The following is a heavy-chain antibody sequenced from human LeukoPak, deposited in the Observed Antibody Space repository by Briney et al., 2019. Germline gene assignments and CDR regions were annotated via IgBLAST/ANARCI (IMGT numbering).Heavy chain of an antibody. V-gene: IGHV4-39*01. D-gene: IGHD3-3*01. J-gene: IGHJ4*02. CDR3: ARVGVFGVVSDS. CDR1: GDSINSGSYY. Sequence: SETLSLICTVSGDSINSGSYYWVWIRQPPGKGLEWIGSIYYSGSTYYSPSLKSRVTISVDTSKIQFSLRLSSVTAADTAVYYCARVGVFGVVSDSWGQGILVTVSS. CDR2: IYYSGST.